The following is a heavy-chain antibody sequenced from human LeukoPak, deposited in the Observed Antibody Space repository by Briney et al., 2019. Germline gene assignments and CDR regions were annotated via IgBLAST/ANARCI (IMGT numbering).Heavy chain of an antibody. Sequence: GSLRLSCAASGFTFSSYWMSWVRQAPGKGLEWVANIKQDGSEKYYVDSVKGRFTISRDNAKNSLYLQMNSLRAEDTAVYYCARDRERKLRFLEWSPRAPYGMDVWGQGTTVTVSS. J-gene: IGHJ6*02. CDR2: IKQDGSEK. V-gene: IGHV3-7*01. CDR3: ARDRERKLRFLEWSPRAPYGMDV. D-gene: IGHD3-3*01. CDR1: GFTFSSYW.